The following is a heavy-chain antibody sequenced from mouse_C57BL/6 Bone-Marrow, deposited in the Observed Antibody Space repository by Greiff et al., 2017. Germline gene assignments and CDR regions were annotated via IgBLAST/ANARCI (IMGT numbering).Heavy chain of an antibody. CDR1: GFSINSDCY. CDR3: ARGYYCYYYAMDY. V-gene: IGHV3-3*01. D-gene: IGHD2-12*01. J-gene: IGHJ4*01. CDR2: TFYSGIT. Sequence: QSGPSLVRPSQTLSLTCTVTGFSINSDCYWIWIRQFPGNKLEYIGYTFYSGITYYNPSLESRTYITRDTSQDQFSLKLSSVTTEDTATSYFARGYYCYYYAMDYWGQGTSVTVSS.